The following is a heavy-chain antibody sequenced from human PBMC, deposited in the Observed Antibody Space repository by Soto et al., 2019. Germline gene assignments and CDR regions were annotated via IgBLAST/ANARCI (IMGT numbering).Heavy chain of an antibody. Sequence: QVQLVESGGGVVQPGRSLRLSCAASGFTFSSYGMHWVRQAPGKGLEWVAVISYDGSNKYYADSVKGRFTISRDNSKNTLYLKMNSLRAEDTGVYYCAKEGGGYRQIWFDPWGQGTLVTVAS. CDR2: ISYDGSNK. CDR3: AKEGGGYRQIWFDP. CDR1: GFTFSSYG. D-gene: IGHD5-18*01. V-gene: IGHV3-30*18. J-gene: IGHJ5*02.